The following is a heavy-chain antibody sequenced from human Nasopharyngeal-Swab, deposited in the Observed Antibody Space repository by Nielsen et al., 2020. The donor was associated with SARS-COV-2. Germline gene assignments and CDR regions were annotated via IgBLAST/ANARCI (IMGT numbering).Heavy chain of an antibody. CDR2: ISYDGSNK. CDR1: GFTFSSYG. CDR3: AKVPAGKQWEGFDY. Sequence: GGSLRLSCAASGFTFSSYGMHWVRQAPGKGLEWVAVISYDGSNKYYADSVKGRFTISRDNSKNTLYLQMNSLRAEDTAVYYCAKVPAGKQWEGFDYWGQGTLVTVSS. V-gene: IGHV3-30*18. J-gene: IGHJ4*02. D-gene: IGHD1-26*01.